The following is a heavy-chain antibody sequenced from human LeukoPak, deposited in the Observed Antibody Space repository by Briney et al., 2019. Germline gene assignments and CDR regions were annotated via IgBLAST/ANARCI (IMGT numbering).Heavy chain of an antibody. V-gene: IGHV4-34*01. CDR2: INHSGST. Sequence: SETLSLTCAVYGGSFSGYYWSWIRQPPGKGLEWIGEINHSGSTYYNPSLKSRVTISVDSSKNQFSLKLTSVTAADTAVYYCARGSSIAAAGTSYFDYWGQGTLVTVSS. CDR3: ARGSSIAAAGTSYFDY. CDR1: GGSFSGYY. D-gene: IGHD6-13*01. J-gene: IGHJ4*02.